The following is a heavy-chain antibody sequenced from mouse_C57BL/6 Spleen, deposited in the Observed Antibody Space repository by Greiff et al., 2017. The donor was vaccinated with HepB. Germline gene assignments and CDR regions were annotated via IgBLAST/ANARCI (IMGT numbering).Heavy chain of an antibody. Sequence: VQLQQSGAELARPGASVKLSCKASGYTFTSYGISWVKQRTGQGLEWIGEIYTRSGNTYYNEKFKGKATLTADKSSSTAYMELRSLTSEDSAVYFCARNCSSYGYFDVWGTGTTVTVSS. V-gene: IGHV1-81*01. D-gene: IGHD1-1*01. CDR2: IYTRSGNT. CDR3: ARNCSSYGYFDV. J-gene: IGHJ1*03. CDR1: GYTFTSYG.